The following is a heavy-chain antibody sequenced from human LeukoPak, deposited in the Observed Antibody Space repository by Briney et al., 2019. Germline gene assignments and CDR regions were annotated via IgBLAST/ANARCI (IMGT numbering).Heavy chain of an antibody. CDR3: ARGDSSGWYLDFDY. CDR1: GYSFSTYW. CDR2: IEPSDSYA. J-gene: IGHJ4*02. D-gene: IGHD6-19*01. Sequence: GESLKISCKGSGYSFSTYWITWVRQMPGKGLEWMGRIEPSDSYANYSPSFQGHVTISGDKSISTAFLQWGSLKASDTAMYYCARGDSSGWYLDFDYWGRGTLVTVSS. V-gene: IGHV5-10-1*01.